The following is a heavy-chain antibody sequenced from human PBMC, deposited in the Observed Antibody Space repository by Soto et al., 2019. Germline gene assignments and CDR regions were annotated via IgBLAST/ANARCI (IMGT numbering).Heavy chain of an antibody. Sequence: SETLSLTCTVSVGSFKSGGYSWSWIRQPPGKGLEWIGYVYHTGRTSYNPSLKSRVSISMDTSKNQFSLNLDSVTAADTAVYFCGRHFAYFAYWGYGTVVTVSS. CDR1: VGSFKSGGYS. V-gene: IGHV4-61*08. J-gene: IGHJ4*03. D-gene: IGHD3-3*02. CDR3: GRHFAYFAY. CDR2: VYHTGRT.